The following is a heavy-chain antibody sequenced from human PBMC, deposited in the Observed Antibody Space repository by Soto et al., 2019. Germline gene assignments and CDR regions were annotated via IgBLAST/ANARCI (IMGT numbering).Heavy chain of an antibody. D-gene: IGHD6-19*01. J-gene: IGHJ4*02. CDR1: GGSISSYY. V-gene: IGHV4-59*12. CDR2: IYYSGST. CDR3: AREGYSSGCFDN. Sequence: SETLSLTCTVSGGSISSYYWSWIRQPPGKGLEWIGYIYYSGSTNYNPSLKSRVTISVDTSKNQFSLKLSSVTAADTAVYYCAREGYSSGCFDNWGQGTLVTVSS.